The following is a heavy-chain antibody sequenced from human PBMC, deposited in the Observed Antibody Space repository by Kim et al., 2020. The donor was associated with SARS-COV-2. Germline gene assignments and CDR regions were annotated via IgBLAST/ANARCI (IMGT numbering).Heavy chain of an antibody. CDR2: ISDSGTST. V-gene: IGHV3-23*01. CDR3: AKHGSSSWHHFEY. Sequence: GGSLRLSCVASGFTFSTYAMSWVRQAPGKGLEWVSAISDSGTSTYFADSVKGRFTISRDNSKNTLYLRMNGLRAEDTAVYYCAKHGSSSWHHFEYWGQGTLVTVSS. D-gene: IGHD6-13*01. J-gene: IGHJ4*02. CDR1: GFTFSTYA.